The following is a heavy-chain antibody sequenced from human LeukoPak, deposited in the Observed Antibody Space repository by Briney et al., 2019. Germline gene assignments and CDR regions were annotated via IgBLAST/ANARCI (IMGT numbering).Heavy chain of an antibody. V-gene: IGHV3-23*01. CDR2: ISGSGDST. J-gene: IGHJ6*02. CDR1: GFTFSSYA. CDR3: AKSGPERYYAMDV. Sequence: GPSLRLSCAASGFTFSSYAMNWVRQAPGKVLEWDSAISGSGDSTYYADSVKGRFTISRENSRNTLYLQMNSLRAEDTAVYYCAKSGPERYYAMDVWGQGTTVTVSS. D-gene: IGHD1-14*01.